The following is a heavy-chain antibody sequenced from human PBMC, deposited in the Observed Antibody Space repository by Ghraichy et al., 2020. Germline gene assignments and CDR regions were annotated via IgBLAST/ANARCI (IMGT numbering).Heavy chain of an antibody. J-gene: IGHJ4*02. CDR2: ISSSSSTI. CDR3: ARDLSPLGLE. D-gene: IGHD3-3*01. V-gene: IGHV3-48*01. Sequence: GGSLRLSCAASGFTFSSYSMNWVRQAPGKGLEWVSYISSSSSTIYYADSVKGRFTISRDNAKNSLYLQMNSLRAEDTAVYYCARDLSPLGLEWGQGTLVTISS. CDR1: GFTFSSYS.